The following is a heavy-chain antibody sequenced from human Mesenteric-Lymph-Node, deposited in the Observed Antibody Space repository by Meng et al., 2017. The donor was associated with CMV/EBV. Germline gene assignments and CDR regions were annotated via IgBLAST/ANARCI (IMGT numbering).Heavy chain of an antibody. Sequence: SGSPFTVYYMHWVQQAPGKGLEWMGLVDPEDGETIYAEKFQGRVTITADTSTDTAYMELSSLRSEDTAVYYCAALGVAVAGNDWFDPWGQGTLVTVSS. CDR1: GSPFTVYY. CDR3: AALGVAVAGNDWFDP. D-gene: IGHD6-19*01. V-gene: IGHV1-69-2*01. CDR2: VDPEDGET. J-gene: IGHJ5*02.